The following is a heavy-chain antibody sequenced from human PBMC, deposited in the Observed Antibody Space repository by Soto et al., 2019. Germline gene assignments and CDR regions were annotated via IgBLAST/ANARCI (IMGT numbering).Heavy chain of an antibody. V-gene: IGHV3-15*01. J-gene: IGHJ4*02. CDR3: ATTGYSNDGMFDS. Sequence: GGSLRLSCSASGFSFDRAWASWVRQAPGRGLEWVGLIKTKTDGGTTDYAASVKGRFTISKDESEKTVYLHMNRLKTEDTAFYYCATTGYSNDGMFDSWGQGSLVTVSS. CDR2: IKTKTDGGTT. D-gene: IGHD4-4*01. CDR1: GFSFDRAW.